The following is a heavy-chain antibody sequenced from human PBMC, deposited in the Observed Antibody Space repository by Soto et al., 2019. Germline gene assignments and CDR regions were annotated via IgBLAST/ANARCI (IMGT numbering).Heavy chain of an antibody. D-gene: IGHD5-18*01. Sequence: GGSLRLSCAASGFTFSSYSMNWVRQAPGKGLEWVSSISSSSSYIYYADSVKGRFTISRDNAKNSLYLQMNSLRAEDTAVYYCARDESPGYSYGGGMRGWFDPWGQGTLVTVSS. CDR3: ARDESPGYSYGGGMRGWFDP. CDR2: ISSSSSYI. J-gene: IGHJ5*02. CDR1: GFTFSSYS. V-gene: IGHV3-21*01.